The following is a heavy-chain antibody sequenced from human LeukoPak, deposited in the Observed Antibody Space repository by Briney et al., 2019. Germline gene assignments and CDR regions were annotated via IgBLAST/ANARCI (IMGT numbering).Heavy chain of an antibody. D-gene: IGHD2-15*01. J-gene: IGHJ6*03. Sequence: PSETLSLTCTVSGGSISSYYWSWIRQPPGKGLEWIGYIHYSGSTNCNPSLKSRVTISVDTSKNQFSLKLSSVTAADTAVYYCARTTEGYCRGRSCYSYYYMDVWGKGTTVTVSS. V-gene: IGHV4-59*01. CDR1: GGSISSYY. CDR2: IHYSGST. CDR3: ARTTEGYCRGRSCYSYYYMDV.